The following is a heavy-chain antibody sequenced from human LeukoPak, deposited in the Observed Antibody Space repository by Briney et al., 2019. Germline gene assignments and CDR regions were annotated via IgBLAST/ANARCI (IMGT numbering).Heavy chain of an antibody. CDR3: ARVPMVRGVSFDP. CDR2: IYTSGST. V-gene: IGHV4-61*02. Sequence: PSETLSLTCTVSGGSISSGSYYWSWIRQPAGKGLEWIGRIYTSGSTNCDPSLKSRVTISVDTSKNQFSLKLSSVTAADTAVYYCARVPMVRGVSFDPWGQGTLVTVSS. J-gene: IGHJ5*02. CDR1: GGSISSGSYY. D-gene: IGHD3-10*01.